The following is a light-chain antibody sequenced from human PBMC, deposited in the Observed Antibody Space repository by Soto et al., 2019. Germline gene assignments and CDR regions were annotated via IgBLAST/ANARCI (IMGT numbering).Light chain of an antibody. V-gene: IGLV2-8*01. CDR1: SSDIGAYNY. Sequence: QSALTQPPSASGSPGQSVTISCTGTSSDIGAYNYVSWYQQSPGKVPKLMIYEVTKRPSGVPDRFSGSKSGNTASLTVSGLQPEDEADYYCTSFAGKYSMIFGGGTQLTVL. J-gene: IGLJ2*01. CDR3: TSFAGKYSMI. CDR2: EVT.